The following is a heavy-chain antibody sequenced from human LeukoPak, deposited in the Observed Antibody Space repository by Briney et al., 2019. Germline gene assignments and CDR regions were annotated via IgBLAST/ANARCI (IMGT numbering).Heavy chain of an antibody. CDR2: IYPGDSDT. CDR3: ASYDYGCNPRFDY. V-gene: IGHV5-51*01. J-gene: IGHJ4*02. CDR1: GYSFTNYW. D-gene: IGHD4-23*01. Sequence: GESLKISCKGSGYSFTNYWIGWVRRMPGKGLDWMGIIYPGDSDTRYSPSFRGQVTISADKSISTAYLQWSSLKASDTAMYYCASYDYGCNPRFDYWGQGTLVTVSS.